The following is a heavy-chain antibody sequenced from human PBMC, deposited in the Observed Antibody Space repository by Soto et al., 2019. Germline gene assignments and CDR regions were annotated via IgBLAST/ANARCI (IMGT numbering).Heavy chain of an antibody. Sequence: QVQLVQSGAEVKKPGSSVKVSCKASGGTFSSYAISWVRQAPGQGLEWMGGIIPIFGTANYAQKFQGRVTITADESTSTASMELSSLRSEDTAVYYCASWGPVVNAETNYFVYWGQGTLVTVSS. CDR1: GGTFSSYA. CDR2: IIPIFGTA. D-gene: IGHD2-21*01. CDR3: ASWGPVVNAETNYFVY. J-gene: IGHJ4*02. V-gene: IGHV1-69*01.